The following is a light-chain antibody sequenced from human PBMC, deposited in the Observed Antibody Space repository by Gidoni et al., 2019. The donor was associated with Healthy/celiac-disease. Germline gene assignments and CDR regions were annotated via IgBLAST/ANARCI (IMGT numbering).Light chain of an antibody. Sequence: EIVMTQSPATLSVSPGERATLSCRASQSVSSNLAWYQQKPGQAPRLLIYGASSGSGTEFTLTISSLQSEDFAVYYCQQYNNWPPRWTFGQGTKVEIK. CDR2: GAS. CDR3: QQYNNWPPRWT. CDR1: QSVSSN. J-gene: IGKJ1*01. V-gene: IGKV3-15*01.